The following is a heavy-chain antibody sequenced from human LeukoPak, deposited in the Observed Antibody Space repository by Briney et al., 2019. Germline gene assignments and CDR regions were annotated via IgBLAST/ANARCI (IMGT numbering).Heavy chain of an antibody. Sequence: GGSLRLSCAVSGFTFSSYEMNWVRQAPGKGLEWVSGISDSGDITYDADSVKGRFTISRDNSKNTLYLQMNSLRAEDTALYYCAKGSSSSWFRAPFDIWGQGTMVTVSS. J-gene: IGHJ3*02. CDR1: GFTFSSYE. V-gene: IGHV3-23*01. CDR2: ISDSGDIT. D-gene: IGHD6-13*01. CDR3: AKGSSSSWFRAPFDI.